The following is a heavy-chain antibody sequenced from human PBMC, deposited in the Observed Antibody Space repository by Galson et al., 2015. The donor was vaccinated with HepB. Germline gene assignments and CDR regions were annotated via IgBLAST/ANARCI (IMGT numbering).Heavy chain of an antibody. J-gene: IGHJ6*02. V-gene: IGHV3-30*03. Sequence: SLRLSCAASGFTFSSYGMHWVRQAPGKGLEWVAVVSFDGSHEYYADSVKGRFTISRDNSKNTLSLQMYSLRADDTAVYYCARPYSTSSSYYYGMDVWGQGTTVTVSS. CDR2: VSFDGSHE. D-gene: IGHD6-6*01. CDR1: GFTFSSYG. CDR3: ARPYSTSSSYYYGMDV.